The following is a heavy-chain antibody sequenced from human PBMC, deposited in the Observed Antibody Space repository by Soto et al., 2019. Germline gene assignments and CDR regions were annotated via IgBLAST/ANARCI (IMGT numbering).Heavy chain of an antibody. CDR2: IIPIFGTA. J-gene: IGHJ4*02. CDR3: ARGWGYDSNDYYYAY. V-gene: IGHV1-69*01. CDR1: GGTFSRHA. Sequence: QVQLVQSGAEVRKPGSSVKVSCKASGGTFSRHAISWVRQAPGQGLEWMGGIIPIFGTANHAQKFQGRVTIIADESTRTVYMELSSLRSEDTAMYYCARGWGYDSNDYYYAYWGQGTPVIVSS. D-gene: IGHD3-22*01.